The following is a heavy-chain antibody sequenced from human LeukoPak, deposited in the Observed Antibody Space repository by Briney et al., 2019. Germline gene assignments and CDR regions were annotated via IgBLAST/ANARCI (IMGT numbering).Heavy chain of an antibody. Sequence: LETLFLTRTVSGYSLSHGLYWGRIPPPPGKGLEGIGRIYHSGGTYYDPSLKSRVTISVDTSKNQFSLRLSSVTAADTAVYYCARGRKYTSGYRVTELGSGYSDYWGQGTLVTVSS. CDR3: ARGRKYTSGYRVTELGSGYSDY. CDR1: GYSLSHGLY. V-gene: IGHV4-38-2*02. CDR2: IYHSGGT. D-gene: IGHD5-18*01. J-gene: IGHJ4*02.